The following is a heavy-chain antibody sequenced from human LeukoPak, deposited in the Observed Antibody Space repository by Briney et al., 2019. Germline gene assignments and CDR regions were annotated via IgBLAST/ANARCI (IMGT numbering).Heavy chain of an antibody. J-gene: IGHJ6*02. V-gene: IGHV4-39*07. Sequence: SETLSLTCTVSAGSISSSSSYWGWIRQPPGKGLEWIGSIYYSGSTFYNPSLKSRVTISVDTSRNQFSLKLSSVTAADTAVYYCARGSRGYSPYYGMDVWGQGTTVTVSS. D-gene: IGHD5-18*01. CDR3: ARGSRGYSPYYGMDV. CDR1: AGSISSSSSY. CDR2: IYYSGST.